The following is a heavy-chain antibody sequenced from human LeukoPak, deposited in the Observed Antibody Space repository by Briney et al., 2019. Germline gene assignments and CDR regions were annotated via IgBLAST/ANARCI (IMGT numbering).Heavy chain of an antibody. J-gene: IGHJ4*02. CDR1: GYTFTSYY. CDR2: INPSGGST. Sequence: ASVKVSCKASGYTFTSYYMHWVRQAPGQGLEWMGIINPSGGSTSYARKFQGRVTMTRDMSTSTVYMELSSLRSEDTAVYYCAAQYSSSDGGFYWGQGTLVTVSS. CDR3: AAQYSSSDGGFY. D-gene: IGHD6-6*01. V-gene: IGHV1-46*01.